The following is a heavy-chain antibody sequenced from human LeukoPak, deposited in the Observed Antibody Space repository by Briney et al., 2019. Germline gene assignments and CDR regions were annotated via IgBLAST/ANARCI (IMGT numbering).Heavy chain of an antibody. V-gene: IGHV1-46*01. J-gene: IGHJ6*04. D-gene: IGHD3-3*01. CDR3: ARDQDFGVVTTAPYYYYGMDV. Sequence: VASVKVSCKASGYTFTSYCMHWVRQAPGQGLEWMGIINPSGGSTSYAQKFQGRVTMTRDTSTSTVYMELSSLRSEDTAVYYCARDQDFGVVTTAPYYYYGMDVWGEGATVTVSS. CDR2: INPSGGST. CDR1: GYTFTSYC.